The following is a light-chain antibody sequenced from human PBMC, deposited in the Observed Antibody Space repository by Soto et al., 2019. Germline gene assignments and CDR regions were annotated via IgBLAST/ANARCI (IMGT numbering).Light chain of an antibody. CDR1: QSISSW. Sequence: DIQMTQSPSSLSASVVDGVTVTCRASQSISSWLAWYQQKAGKAPKVLIYKASALKSGVPSRFSGSGSGTEFTLTISSLQPDDFATYYCQHYNSYSEAFGQGTKVDIK. J-gene: IGKJ1*01. CDR3: QHYNSYSEA. V-gene: IGKV1-5*03. CDR2: KAS.